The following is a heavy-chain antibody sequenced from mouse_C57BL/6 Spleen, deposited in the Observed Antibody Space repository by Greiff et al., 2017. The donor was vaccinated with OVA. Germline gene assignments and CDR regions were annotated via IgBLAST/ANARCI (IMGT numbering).Heavy chain of an antibody. V-gene: IGHV5-4*03. D-gene: IGHD2-5*01. CDR3: ARGRSNFYFDY. CDR1: GFTFSSYA. J-gene: IGHJ2*01. CDR2: ISDGGSYT. Sequence: EVKLVESGGGLVKPGGSLKLSCAASGFTFSSYAMSWVRQTPEKRLEWVATISDGGSYTYYPDNVKGRFTISRDNAKNNLYLQMSHLKSEDTAMYYCARGRSNFYFDYWGQGTTLTVSS.